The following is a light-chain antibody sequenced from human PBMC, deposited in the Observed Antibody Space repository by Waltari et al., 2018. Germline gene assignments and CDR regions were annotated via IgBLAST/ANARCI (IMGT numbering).Light chain of an antibody. CDR1: QSVSSY. V-gene: IGKV3-11*01. CDR3: QQRSNWPPEIT. Sequence: EIVLTQSPATLSFSTGERAPLSCRASQSVSSYLAGYQQKPGQAPRLLIYDASNRATGIPARFSGSGSGTDFTLTISSLEPEDFAVYYCQQRSNWPPEITFGQGTRLEIK. J-gene: IGKJ5*01. CDR2: DAS.